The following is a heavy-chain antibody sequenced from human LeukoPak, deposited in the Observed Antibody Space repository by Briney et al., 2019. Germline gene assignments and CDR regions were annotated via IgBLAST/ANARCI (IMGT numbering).Heavy chain of an antibody. V-gene: IGHV1-8*03. CDR3: ARRRMGRRYSDP. CDR1: GYTFTSYD. D-gene: IGHD1-1*01. Sequence: ASVKVSCKASGYTFTSYDINWVRQATGQGLEWMGWMNPNSGNTGYAQKFQGRVTITRNTSISTAYMELSSLRSEDTAVYYCARRRMGRRYSDPWGQGTLVTVSS. J-gene: IGHJ5*02. CDR2: MNPNSGNT.